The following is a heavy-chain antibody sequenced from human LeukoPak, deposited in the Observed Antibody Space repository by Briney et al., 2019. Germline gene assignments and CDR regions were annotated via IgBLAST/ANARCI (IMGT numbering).Heavy chain of an antibody. CDR1: GGSFSDYY. CDR3: ARGSLLGSVYYYPGQ. V-gene: IGHV4-34*01. D-gene: IGHD3-22*01. CDR2: INHSGDT. Sequence: SETLSLTCAAYGGSFSDYYWNWIRQPPGKGLEWIGEINHSGDTNYNPSLKSRVTISVDTSKNQFSLKLIAVTAADTAVYYCARGSLLGSVYYYPGQWGQGTLVTVSS. J-gene: IGHJ4*02.